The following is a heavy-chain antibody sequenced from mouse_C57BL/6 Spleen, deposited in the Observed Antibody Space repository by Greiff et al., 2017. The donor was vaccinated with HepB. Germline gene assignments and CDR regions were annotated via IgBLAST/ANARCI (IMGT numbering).Heavy chain of an antibody. D-gene: IGHD3-2*02. V-gene: IGHV1-55*01. CDR3: ARTGYSSGWAMDD. J-gene: IGHJ4*01. CDR1: GYTFTSYW. CDR2: IYPGSGST. Sequence: QVQLQQPGAELVKPGASVKMSCKASGYTFTSYWITWVKQRPGQGLEWIGDIYPGSGSTNYNEKFKSKATLTVDTSSSTAYRQLSSLTSEDSAVYYWARTGYSSGWAMDDWGQGTSVTVSS.